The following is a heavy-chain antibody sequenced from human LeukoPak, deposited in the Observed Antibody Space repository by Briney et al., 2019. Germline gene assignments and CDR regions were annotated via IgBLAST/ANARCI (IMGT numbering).Heavy chain of an antibody. D-gene: IGHD1-7*01. J-gene: IGHJ4*02. CDR3: VSILELRGDYFDY. CDR2: INHSGST. CDR1: GGSISSGGYS. Sequence: SETLSLTCAVSGGSISSGGYSWSWIRQPPGKGLEWIGEINHSGSTNYNPSLKSRVTISVDTSKNQFSLKLSSVTAADTAVYYCVSILELRGDYFDYWGQGTLVTVSS. V-gene: IGHV4-30-2*01.